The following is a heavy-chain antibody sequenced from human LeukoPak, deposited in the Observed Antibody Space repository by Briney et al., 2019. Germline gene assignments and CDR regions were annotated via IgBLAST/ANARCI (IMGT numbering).Heavy chain of an antibody. CDR2: IIPIFGTA. J-gene: IGHJ4*02. CDR3: ARVLDDSPTEYYFDY. CDR1: GGTLSSYA. D-gene: IGHD3/OR15-3a*01. Sequence: ASVKVSCKASGGTLSSYAISWVRQAPGQGLEWMGGIIPIFGTANYAQKFQGRVTITADESTSTAYMELSSLRSEDTAVYYCARVLDDSPTEYYFDYWGQGTLVTVSS. V-gene: IGHV1-69*13.